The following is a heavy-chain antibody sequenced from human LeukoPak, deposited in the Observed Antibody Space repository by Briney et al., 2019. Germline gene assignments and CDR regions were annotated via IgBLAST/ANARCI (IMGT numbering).Heavy chain of an antibody. CDR3: ARGGQGLPFEY. J-gene: IGHJ4*02. CDR1: SSSIITNHY. V-gene: IGHV4-38-2*01. Sequence: SETLSLTCAVSSSSIITNHYWAWIRQPPGKGLQWIGNIYHSGITYYSPSLMSRVTMSVDTSKNQFSLKLSSVTAADTAVYYCARGGQGLPFEYWGQGTLLTGSS. D-gene: IGHD6-19*01. CDR2: IYHSGIT.